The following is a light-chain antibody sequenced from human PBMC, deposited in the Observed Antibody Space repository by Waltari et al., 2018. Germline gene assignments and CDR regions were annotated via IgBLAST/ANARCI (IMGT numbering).Light chain of an antibody. J-gene: IGLJ1*01. CDR1: SSDLGAYAY. Sequence: QSALTQPPSASGSPGQSVPISCTGTSSDLGAYAYVSWYQQHPGKAPKRMIYEVSKRPSGVPDRFSGSKSGNTASLTVSGLRAEDEADYYCSSYAGSNIFVFGTGTKVTVL. CDR2: EVS. CDR3: SSYAGSNIFV. V-gene: IGLV2-8*01.